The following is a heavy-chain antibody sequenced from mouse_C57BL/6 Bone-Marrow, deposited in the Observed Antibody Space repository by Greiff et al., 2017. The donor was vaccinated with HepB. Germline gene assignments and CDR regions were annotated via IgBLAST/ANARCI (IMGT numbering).Heavy chain of an antibody. CDR3: AREWLRYEYFDY. V-gene: IGHV5-4*01. CDR2: ISDGGSYT. Sequence: DVHLVESGGGLVKPGGSLKLSCAASGFTFSSYAMSWVRQTPEKRLEWVATISDGGSYTYYPDNVKGRFTISRDNAKNNLYLQMSHLKSEDTAMYYCAREWLRYEYFDYWGQGTTLTVSS. CDR1: GFTFSSYA. D-gene: IGHD2-2*01. J-gene: IGHJ2*01.